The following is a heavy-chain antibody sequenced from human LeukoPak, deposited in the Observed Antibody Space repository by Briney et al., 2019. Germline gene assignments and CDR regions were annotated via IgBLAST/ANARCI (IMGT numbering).Heavy chain of an antibody. CDR2: IYPSDSGT. CDR1: GYSFTDYW. D-gene: IGHD2-2*01. V-gene: IGHV5-51*01. CDR3: ARLVVVPAAAES. J-gene: IGHJ3*01. Sequence: GESLKISCKTSGYSFTDYWIGWVRQMPGKGLEWMGFIYPSDSGTRYSPSFQGQVTISADKSISTVYLYWSSLRASDTAMYYCARLVVVPAAAESWGQGTMVTVSS.